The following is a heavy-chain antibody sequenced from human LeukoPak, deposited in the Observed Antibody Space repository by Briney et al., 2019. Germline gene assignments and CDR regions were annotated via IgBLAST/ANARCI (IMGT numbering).Heavy chain of an antibody. CDR1: GGTFSSYA. CDR2: IIPIFGTA. Sequence: SVKVSCKASGGTFSSYAISWVRQAPGQGLEWMGGIIPIFGTANYAQKFQGRVTITADESTSTAYMELSSLRSEDTAVYYCARELRYFDWLTGPANWFDPRGQGTLVTVSS. V-gene: IGHV1-69*13. J-gene: IGHJ5*02. D-gene: IGHD3-9*01. CDR3: ARELRYFDWLTGPANWFDP.